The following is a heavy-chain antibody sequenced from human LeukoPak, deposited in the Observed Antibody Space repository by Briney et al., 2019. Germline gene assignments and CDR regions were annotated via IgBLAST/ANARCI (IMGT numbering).Heavy chain of an antibody. CDR3: ARGRFESNGDYDY. D-gene: IGHD4-11*01. Sequence: GGSLRLSCEVSGFTFSSYHMNWVRQAPGKGLEWVSSISSSSRYIYYADSMTGRFTISRDNAKNSVYLQMNSLRAEDTAVYYCARGRFESNGDYDYWGQGTLVIVSS. V-gene: IGHV3-21*01. CDR2: ISSSSRYI. CDR1: GFTFSSYH. J-gene: IGHJ4*02.